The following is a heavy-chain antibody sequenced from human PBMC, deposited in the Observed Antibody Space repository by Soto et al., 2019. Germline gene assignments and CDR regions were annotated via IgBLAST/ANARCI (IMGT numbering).Heavy chain of an antibody. CDR1: GDYVSSGSFY. V-gene: IGHV4-61*01. CDR3: ARVKRSTSRFDP. J-gene: IGHJ5*02. CDR2: VYYSGST. D-gene: IGHD1-26*01. Sequence: PSETLSLTCTVSGDYVSSGSFYWSWIRQPPGKGLEWIGYVYYSGSTGYNPSLKSRVTISRDTSKNQFSLDLNSVTPADTAVYYCARVKRSTSRFDPWGQGTRVTVSS.